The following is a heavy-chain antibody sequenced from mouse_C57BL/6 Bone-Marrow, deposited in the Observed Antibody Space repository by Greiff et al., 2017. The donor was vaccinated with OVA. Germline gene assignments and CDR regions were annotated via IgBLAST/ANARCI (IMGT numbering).Heavy chain of an antibody. Sequence: VQLQQSGTVLARPGASVKMSCKTSGYTFTSYWMHWVKQRPGQGLEWIGAIYPGNSDTSYNQKFKGKANLTAVTSASTAYMELSSLTNEDSAVYYCTRNYYGSSYPFAYWGQGTLVTVSA. CDR2: IYPGNSDT. J-gene: IGHJ3*01. CDR3: TRNYYGSSYPFAY. V-gene: IGHV1-5*01. CDR1: GYTFTSYW. D-gene: IGHD1-1*01.